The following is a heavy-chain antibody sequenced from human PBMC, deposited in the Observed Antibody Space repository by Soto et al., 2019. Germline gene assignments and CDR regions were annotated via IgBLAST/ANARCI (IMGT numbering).Heavy chain of an antibody. V-gene: IGHV3-30-3*01. D-gene: IGHD5-12*01. Sequence: GGSLRLSCAASGFTFSSYAMHWVRQAPGKGLEWVAVISYDGSNKYYADSVKGRFTISRDNSKNTLYLQMNSLRAEDTAVYYCARDHPDEDGYNYPDYWGQGTLVTVSS. CDR1: GFTFSSYA. CDR3: ARDHPDEDGYNYPDY. CDR2: ISYDGSNK. J-gene: IGHJ4*02.